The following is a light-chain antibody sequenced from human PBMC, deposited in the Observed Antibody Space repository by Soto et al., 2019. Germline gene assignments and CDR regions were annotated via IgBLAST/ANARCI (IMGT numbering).Light chain of an antibody. J-gene: IGKJ3*01. V-gene: IGKV1-5*01. Sequence: DIQMTQSPSTLSASVGDSFTITCRASQSISSWLAWYQQKPGKAPKLLIYDASSLESGVPSRFSGSGSGTEFTLTISSLQPDDFATYYCQQYNSYPFTFGPGTKVDIK. CDR3: QQYNSYPFT. CDR1: QSISSW. CDR2: DAS.